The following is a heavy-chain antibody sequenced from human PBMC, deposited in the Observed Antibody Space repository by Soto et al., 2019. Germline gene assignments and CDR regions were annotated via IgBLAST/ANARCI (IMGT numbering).Heavy chain of an antibody. D-gene: IGHD3-10*01. V-gene: IGHV4-59*08. CDR3: ATQGFGKLRGLVDV. J-gene: IGHJ6*02. CDR1: SVSINSFTNHY. CDR2: ISKSGFT. Sequence: QAQLQTSGPGLVKPSETLSLTCTVSSVSINSFTNHYCSWIRQPPGKGLEWVGYISKSGFTRYNPSLRSPVTLSVDTSKNQFSLKLSSVTAADPALYFCATQGFGKLRGLVDVWGQGTTVTVSS.